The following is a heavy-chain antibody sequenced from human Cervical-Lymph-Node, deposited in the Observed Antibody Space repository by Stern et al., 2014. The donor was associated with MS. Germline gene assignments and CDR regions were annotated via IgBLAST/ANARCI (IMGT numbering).Heavy chain of an antibody. CDR1: GFTFSTYW. J-gene: IGHJ4*01. V-gene: IGHV3-7*01. CDR2: IKEDGSEK. CDR3: ARDRGYFDY. Sequence: EVQLVESGGGLVQPGGSLRLSCEGSGFTFSTYWMRWLRQAPGKGLESVAVIKEDGSEKYYVDSVKGRFTISRDNAKNSLFLQMNSLRAEDTAVYYCARDRGYFDYWGHGTLVTVSS.